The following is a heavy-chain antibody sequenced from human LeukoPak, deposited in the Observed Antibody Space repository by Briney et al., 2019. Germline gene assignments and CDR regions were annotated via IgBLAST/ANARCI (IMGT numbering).Heavy chain of an antibody. J-gene: IGHJ4*02. CDR3: ARRSLAVADDY. CDR2: IHHSGTT. D-gene: IGHD6-19*01. V-gene: IGHV4-38-2*01. Sequence: SETLSLTCAVSGYSIKNGYYWAWIRQPPGKGLEWIGSIHHSGTTYYNPSVKSRVTISVDTSKNQFSLKLSSVTAADTAVYYCARRSLAVADDYWGQGTLVTVSS. CDR1: GYSIKNGYY.